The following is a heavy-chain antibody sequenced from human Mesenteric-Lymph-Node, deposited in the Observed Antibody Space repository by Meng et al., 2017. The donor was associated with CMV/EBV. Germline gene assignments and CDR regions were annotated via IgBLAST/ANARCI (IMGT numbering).Heavy chain of an antibody. CDR1: GFTSSDYN. CDR3: ARSLGGSGSYFDY. D-gene: IGHD3-10*01. V-gene: IGHV3-21*04. CDR2: ISNTGNFI. Sequence: GESLKISCATSGFTSSDYNLAWVRQAPGKGLEWVSSISNTGNFIYYADSVKGRFTISRDNAKNSLYLQMNSLRAEDTALYYCARSLGGSGSYFDYWGQGTLVTVSS. J-gene: IGHJ4*02.